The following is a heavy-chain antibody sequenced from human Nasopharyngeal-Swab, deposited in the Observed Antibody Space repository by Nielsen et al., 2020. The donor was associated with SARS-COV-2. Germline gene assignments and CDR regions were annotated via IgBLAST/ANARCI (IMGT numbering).Heavy chain of an antibody. D-gene: IGHD4-23*01. V-gene: IGHV4-4*02. CDR2: IYHSGST. Sequence: SETLSLPCAVSGGSISSSNWWSWVRQPPGKGLEWIGEIYHSGSTNYNPSLKSRVTISVDTSKNQFSLKLSSVTAADTAVYYCARTYGGNYEYFQHWGQGTLVTVSS. J-gene: IGHJ1*01. CDR3: ARTYGGNYEYFQH. CDR1: GGSISSSNW.